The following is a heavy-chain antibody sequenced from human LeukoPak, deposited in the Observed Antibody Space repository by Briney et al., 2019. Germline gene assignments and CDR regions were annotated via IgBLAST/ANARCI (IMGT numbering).Heavy chain of an antibody. J-gene: IGHJ4*02. D-gene: IGHD3-22*01. CDR1: GYTFTGYY. V-gene: IGHV1-2*02. Sequence: ASVKVSCKASGYTFTGYYMHWVRQVPGQGLEWMGWINPNSGGTNYAQKFQGRVTMTRDTSISTAYMELSRLRSDDTAVYYCASKGNYYDSSGYNYWGQGTLVTVSS. CDR2: INPNSGGT. CDR3: ASKGNYYDSSGYNY.